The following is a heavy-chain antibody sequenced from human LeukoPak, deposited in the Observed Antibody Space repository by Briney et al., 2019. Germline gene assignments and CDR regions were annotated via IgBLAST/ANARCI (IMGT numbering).Heavy chain of an antibody. V-gene: IGHV3-7*01. CDR1: GFTFWTYW. D-gene: IGHD3-22*01. CDR3: ARVRGYDSLDAFDI. Sequence: PGGSLRLSCVASGFTFWTYWMTWVRQAPGKGLEWVANIKQDGSEKYYVDSVKGRFTISRDNAKNSLYLQMNSLRAEDTAVYYCARVRGYDSLDAFDIWGQGTMVTVSS. J-gene: IGHJ3*02. CDR2: IKQDGSEK.